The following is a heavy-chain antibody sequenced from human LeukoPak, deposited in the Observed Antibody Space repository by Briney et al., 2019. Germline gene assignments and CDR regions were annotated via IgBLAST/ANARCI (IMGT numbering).Heavy chain of an antibody. J-gene: IGHJ4*02. CDR3: ARSPRDSRDWTGTLDY. CDR2: ISYSGSVQ. V-gene: IGHV3-30*03. Sequence: GGSLRLSCAASGFTFNNFGMHWVRQAPGKGLEWVSVISYSGSVQFYADSVKGRFTISRDDSKNTVHMQMNRLRVEDTAVYYCARSPRDSRDWTGTLDYWGQGALVTVSS. D-gene: IGHD3-22*01. CDR1: GFTFNNFG.